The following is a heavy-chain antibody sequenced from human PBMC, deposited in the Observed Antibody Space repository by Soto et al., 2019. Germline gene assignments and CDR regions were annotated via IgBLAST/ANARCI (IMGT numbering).Heavy chain of an antibody. J-gene: IGHJ4*02. V-gene: IGHV4-39*01. CDR3: ARGARFLEWLLYPPLGLSYFDY. Sequence: SETLSLTCTVSGGSISSSSYYWGWIRQPPGKGLEWIGSTYYSGSTYYNPSLKSRVTISVDASKNQFSLKLSSVTAADTAVYYCARGARFLEWLLYPPLGLSYFDYWGKGTLVTVSS. CDR2: TYYSGST. CDR1: GGSISSSSYY. D-gene: IGHD3-3*01.